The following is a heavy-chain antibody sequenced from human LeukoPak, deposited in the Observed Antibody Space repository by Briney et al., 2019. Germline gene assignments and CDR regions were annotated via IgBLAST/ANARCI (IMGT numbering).Heavy chain of an antibody. J-gene: IGHJ2*01. Sequence: ASVKVSCKASGYTFTSYGISWVRQAPGQGLEWMGWINPNSGGTNYAQKFQGRVTMTRDTSISTAYMELSRLRSDDTAVYYCARGKSSITMIVGPNNWYFDLWGRGTLVTVSS. V-gene: IGHV1-2*02. D-gene: IGHD3-22*01. CDR2: INPNSGGT. CDR3: ARGKSSITMIVGPNNWYFDL. CDR1: GYTFTSYG.